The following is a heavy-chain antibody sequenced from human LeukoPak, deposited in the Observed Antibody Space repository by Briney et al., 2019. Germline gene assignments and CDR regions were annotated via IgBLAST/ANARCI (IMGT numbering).Heavy chain of an antibody. V-gene: IGHV1-2*06. CDR2: INPNSGDT. Sequence: ASVKVSCKASGYAFTGYHMHWVRQAPGQGLEWMGRINPNSGDTNYAQKFQGRVTMTRDTSISTAYMELSRLRSDDTAVYYCARDYCSSTSCLFDYWGQGTLVTVSS. CDR3: ARDYCSSTSCLFDY. J-gene: IGHJ4*02. CDR1: GYAFTGYH. D-gene: IGHD2-2*01.